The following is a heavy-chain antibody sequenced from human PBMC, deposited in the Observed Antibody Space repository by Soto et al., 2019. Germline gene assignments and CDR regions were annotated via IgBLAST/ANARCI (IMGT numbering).Heavy chain of an antibody. CDR2: IYHSGST. Sequence: PSETLSLTCAVSGGSISSSNWWSWVRQPPGKGLERIGEIYHSGSTNYNPELKSRVTISVDKSKNQFSLKLSSVTAADMAVYYCARDVETMVRGVMVQGYYYGMDVWGQGTTVT. V-gene: IGHV4-4*02. CDR3: ARDVETMVRGVMVQGYYYGMDV. D-gene: IGHD3-10*01. CDR1: GGSISSSNW. J-gene: IGHJ6*02.